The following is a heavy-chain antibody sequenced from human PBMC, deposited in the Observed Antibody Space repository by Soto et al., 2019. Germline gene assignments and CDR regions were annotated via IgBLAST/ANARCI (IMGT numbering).Heavy chain of an antibody. J-gene: IGHJ6*02. CDR3: ARGVRYSGGYRWYYYGMDV. D-gene: IGHD1-26*01. Sequence: PSQTLSLTCAISGDSVSSNSAAWNWIRQSPSRGLEWLGRTYYRSKWYNDYAVSVKSRITINPDTSKNQFSLQLNSVTPEDTAVYYCARGVRYSGGYRWYYYGMDVWGQGTTVTVS. V-gene: IGHV6-1*01. CDR1: GDSVSSNSAA. CDR2: TYYRSKWYN.